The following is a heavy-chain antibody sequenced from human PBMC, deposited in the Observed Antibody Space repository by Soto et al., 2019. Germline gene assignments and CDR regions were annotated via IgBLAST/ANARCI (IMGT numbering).Heavy chain of an antibody. J-gene: IGHJ6*02. Sequence: LRLSCTASGFTFNNNWMHWVRQAPGKGLVWVARIDSYSTTTNYADSVKGRFTISRDNARNTLYLQMNSLRAEDTAVYYCVRDGYPAWVYGVDVWGQGTTVTVSS. CDR2: IDSYSTTT. CDR1: GFTFNNNW. V-gene: IGHV3-74*01. CDR3: VRDGYPAWVYGVDV. D-gene: IGHD1-1*01.